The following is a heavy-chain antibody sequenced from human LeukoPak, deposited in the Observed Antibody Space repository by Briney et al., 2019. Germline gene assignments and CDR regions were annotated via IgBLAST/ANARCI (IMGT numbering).Heavy chain of an antibody. Sequence: HPGGSLRLSCAASGFTFRSYGMHWVRQAPGKGLEWVAVISYDGSNKYYGDSVKGRFTISRDNSKNTLYLEMNSLRAEDTAVYYCAKDLMEHYDSSGSEWGQGTLVIVSS. CDR3: AKDLMEHYDSSGSE. D-gene: IGHD3-22*01. CDR2: ISYDGSNK. CDR1: GFTFRSYG. J-gene: IGHJ4*02. V-gene: IGHV3-30*18.